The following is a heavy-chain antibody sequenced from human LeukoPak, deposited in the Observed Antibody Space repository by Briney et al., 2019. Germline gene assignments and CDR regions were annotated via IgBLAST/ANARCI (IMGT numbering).Heavy chain of an antibody. Sequence: PGGPLRLSCAASGFTFSSYSMNWVRQAPGKGLEWVSSIGSSSYIYYADSVKGRFTISRDNAKDSLYLQMNSLRAEDTAVYYCARAKASTVTHYRYYYYGMDVWGQGTTVTVSS. CDR1: GFTFSSYS. D-gene: IGHD4-11*01. J-gene: IGHJ6*02. CDR2: IGSSSYI. V-gene: IGHV3-21*01. CDR3: ARAKASTVTHYRYYYYGMDV.